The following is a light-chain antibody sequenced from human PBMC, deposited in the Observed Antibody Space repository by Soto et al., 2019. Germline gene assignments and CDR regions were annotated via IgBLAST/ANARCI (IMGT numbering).Light chain of an antibody. J-gene: IGKJ5*01. CDR2: GAS. CDR3: QQYGSSLVT. V-gene: IGKV3-20*01. CDR1: QSIISTY. Sequence: EIVLTQSPGTLSLSPGERASLSCRTSQSIISTYLAWYQQKPGQAPRLLIYGASNRATGIPDRFSGSGSGTDFTHTITRLEPEDFAVYYCQQYGSSLVTFGQGTRLEIK.